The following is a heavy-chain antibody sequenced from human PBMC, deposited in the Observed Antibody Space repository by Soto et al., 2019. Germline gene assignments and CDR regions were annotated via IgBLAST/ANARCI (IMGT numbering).Heavy chain of an antibody. D-gene: IGHD1-26*01. CDR1: GSPISSYY. CDR3: ATQEVGGSYVYTFDP. CDR2: IYYTGTT. Sequence: SETLSLTCTVSGSPISSYYWSWFRQPPGQGLEWVGYIYYTGTTTYNPSLKSRVSISVDTSKNQFSLKLSSVTAADTAVYYCATQEVGGSYVYTFDPWGQGTLVTVSS. J-gene: IGHJ5*02. V-gene: IGHV4-59*08.